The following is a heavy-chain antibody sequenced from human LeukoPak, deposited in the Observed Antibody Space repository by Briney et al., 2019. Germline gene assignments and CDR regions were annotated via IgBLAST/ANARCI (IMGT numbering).Heavy chain of an antibody. CDR1: GSTFDDYA. J-gene: IGHJ6*02. CDR3: AKEVGIAAAGTRYYYYYGMDV. Sequence: GGSLRLSCAASGSTFDDYAMHWVRQAPGKGLEWVSGISWNSGSIGYADSVKGRFTISRDNAKNSLYLQMNSLRAEDTALYYCAKEVGIAAAGTRYYYYYGMDVWGQGTTVTVSS. CDR2: ISWNSGSI. V-gene: IGHV3-9*01. D-gene: IGHD6-13*01.